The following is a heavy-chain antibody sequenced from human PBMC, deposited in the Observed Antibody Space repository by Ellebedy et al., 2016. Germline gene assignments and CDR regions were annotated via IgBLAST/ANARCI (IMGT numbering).Heavy chain of an antibody. V-gene: IGHV4-34*01. CDR3: ARHGCSGGSCYYFDD. D-gene: IGHD2-15*01. Sequence: SETLSLTXAVYGGSFSGYYWSWIRQPPGKGLEWIGEINHSGSTNYNPSLKSRVTISVDTSKNQFSLKLSSVTAADTAVYYCARHGCSGGSCYYFDDWGQGTLVTVSS. CDR2: INHSGST. J-gene: IGHJ4*02. CDR1: GGSFSGYY.